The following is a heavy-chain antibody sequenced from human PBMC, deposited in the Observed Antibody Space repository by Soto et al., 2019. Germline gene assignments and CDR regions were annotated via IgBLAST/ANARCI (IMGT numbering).Heavy chain of an antibody. CDR2: ISYDGSNK. CDR1: GFTFSSYA. CDR3: ARDEGTGTPNFDY. Sequence: QVQLVESGGGVVQPGRSLRLSCAASGFTFSSYAMHWVRQAPGKGLEWVAVISYDGSNKYYADSVKGRFTISRDNSKNTLYLQMTSLRAEDTAVYYCARDEGTGTPNFDYWGQGTLVTVSS. J-gene: IGHJ4*02. V-gene: IGHV3-30-3*01. D-gene: IGHD1-1*01.